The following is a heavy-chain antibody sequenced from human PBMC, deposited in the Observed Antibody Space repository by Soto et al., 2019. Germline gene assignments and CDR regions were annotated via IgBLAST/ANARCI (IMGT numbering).Heavy chain of an antibody. J-gene: IGHJ4*02. Sequence: SGPTLVNPTQTLTLTCTLSGFSISTSGMRVNWIRQPPGKALEWLARIDWDGGQFYSTSLQNRLTISKDTSKNQVVLTMTNVDLVDTATYYCARISYNNGWSYYFAFWGRGALVTVSS. CDR2: IDWDGGQ. CDR3: ARISYNNGWSYYFAF. D-gene: IGHD6-19*01. CDR1: GFSISTSGMR. V-gene: IGHV2-70*04.